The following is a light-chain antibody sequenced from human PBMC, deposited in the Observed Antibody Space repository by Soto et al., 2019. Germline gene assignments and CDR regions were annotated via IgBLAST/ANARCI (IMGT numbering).Light chain of an antibody. CDR3: QQINSYPRT. Sequence: DIQMTQSPSSLSASVGDRVTITCRASQSISSYLNWYQQKPGKAPKLLIYAASSLQSGVPSRFSGSGSGTDFTLTSSSLQPEDFATYYCQQINSYPRTFGGGTKVDIK. CDR1: QSISSY. CDR2: AAS. V-gene: IGKV1-39*01. J-gene: IGKJ4*01.